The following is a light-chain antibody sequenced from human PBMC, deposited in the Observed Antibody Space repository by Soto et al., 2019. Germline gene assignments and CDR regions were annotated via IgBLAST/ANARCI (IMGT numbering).Light chain of an antibody. J-gene: IGLJ1*01. Sequence: QSVLTQPPSASGTPGQRVTISCSGSSSKIGSITVNWYQQLPGTAPKFLIYSNNQRPSVVPDLFSGSKSGTSASLAISVLQSEDEADYYCAAWDDSLNVLYVFGTGTKVTVL. CDR3: AAWDDSLNVLYV. CDR2: SNN. CDR1: SSKIGSIT. V-gene: IGLV1-44*01.